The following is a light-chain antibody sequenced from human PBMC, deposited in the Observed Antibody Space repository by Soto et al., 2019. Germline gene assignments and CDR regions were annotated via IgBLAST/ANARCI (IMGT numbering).Light chain of an antibody. CDR3: QPHDSSLRGSV. CDR2: GNS. J-gene: IGLJ3*02. Sequence: QSVLTQPPSVSGAPGQRVTISCTGSSSNIGAGYDVHWYQQLPGTAPKLLIYGNSNRPSGVPDRFSGSKSGTSASLAITGLQVEDAADYYCQPHDSSLRGSVFGGGTKLTAL. V-gene: IGLV1-40*01. CDR1: SSNIGAGYD.